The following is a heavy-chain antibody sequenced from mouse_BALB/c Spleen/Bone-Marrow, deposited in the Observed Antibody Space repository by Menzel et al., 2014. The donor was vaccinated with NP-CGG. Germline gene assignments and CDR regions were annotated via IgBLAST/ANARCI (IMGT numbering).Heavy chain of an antibody. D-gene: IGHD2-4*01. CDR1: GFSLTTYG. V-gene: IGHV2-9*02. CDR3: ARAHYDYVLCDY. CDR2: IWAGGST. J-gene: IGHJ2*01. Sequence: VKLVESGPGLVAPSQSLSITCTVSGFSLTTYGVHWVRQPPGKGLEWLGVIWAGGSTNYNSALMSRLSISKDNSKSQVFLKMNSLQTDDTAMYYCARAHYDYVLCDYRGQGTTLTVSS.